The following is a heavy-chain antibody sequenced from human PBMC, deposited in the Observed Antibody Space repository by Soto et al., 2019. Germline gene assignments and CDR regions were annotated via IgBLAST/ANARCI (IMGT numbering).Heavy chain of an antibody. CDR2: IYYSGST. CDR3: ARDIAAAGTRYFDL. D-gene: IGHD6-13*01. Sequence: TLSLTCTVSCGSISSGGYYWSWIRQHPGKGLEWIGYIYYSGSTYYNPSLKSRVTISVDTSKNQFSLKLSSVTAADTAVYYCARDIAAAGTRYFDLWGRGTLVTVSS. CDR1: CGSISSGGYY. J-gene: IGHJ2*01. V-gene: IGHV4-31*03.